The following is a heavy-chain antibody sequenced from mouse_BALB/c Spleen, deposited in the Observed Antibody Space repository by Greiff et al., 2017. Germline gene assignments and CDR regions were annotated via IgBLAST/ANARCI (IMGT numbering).Heavy chain of an antibody. CDR1: GYTFTSYV. CDR2: INPYNDGT. J-gene: IGHJ3*01. D-gene: IGHD1-1*01. CDR3: AGPYYYGSSPFAY. V-gene: IGHV1-14*01. Sequence: VQLQQSGPELVKPGASVKMSCKASGYTFTSYVMHWVKQKPGQGLEWIGYINPYNDGTKYNEKFKGKATLTSDKSSSTAYMELSSLTSEDSAVYYCAGPYYYGSSPFAYWGQGTLVTVSA.